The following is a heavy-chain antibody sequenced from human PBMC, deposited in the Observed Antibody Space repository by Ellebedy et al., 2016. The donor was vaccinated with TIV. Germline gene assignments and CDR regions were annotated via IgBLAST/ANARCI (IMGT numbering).Heavy chain of an antibody. CDR2: IIPIFGTA. CDR3: ARDSRRPRNYDILTGYYPTFDY. Sequence: AASVKVSCKASGGTFSSYAISWVRQAPGQGLEWMGGIIPIFGTANYAQKFQGRVTITADESTSTAYMELSSLRSEDTAVYYCARDSRRPRNYDILTGYYPTFDYWGQGTLVTVSS. D-gene: IGHD3-9*01. J-gene: IGHJ4*02. V-gene: IGHV1-69*13. CDR1: GGTFSSYA.